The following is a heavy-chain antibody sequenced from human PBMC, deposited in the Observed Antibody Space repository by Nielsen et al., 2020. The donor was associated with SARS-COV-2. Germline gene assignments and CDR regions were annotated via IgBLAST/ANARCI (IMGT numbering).Heavy chain of an antibody. CDR1: GGSISSYY. CDR2: IYYSGST. D-gene: IGHD3-22*01. Sequence: SETLSLTCTVSGGSISSYYWSWIRQPPGKGLEWIGYIYYSGSTYYNPSLKSRVTISVDRSKNQFSLKLSSVTAADTAVYYCARVNYYDSSGYYSAYFDYWGQGTLVTVSS. CDR3: ARVNYYDSSGYYSAYFDY. J-gene: IGHJ4*02. V-gene: IGHV4-59*12.